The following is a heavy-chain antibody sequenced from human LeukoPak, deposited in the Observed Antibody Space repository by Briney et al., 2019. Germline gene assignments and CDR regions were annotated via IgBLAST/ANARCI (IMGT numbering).Heavy chain of an antibody. J-gene: IGHJ3*02. CDR3: ARGGGPYSGSYVDI. CDR2: IYFSGIT. Sequence: PSETLSLTTTVSGVSISSYYWSWIRQPPGQGLEGRGYIYFSGITNYNPSLKRRVTISVDTSTNQFPLKLSSVTAADTAVYYCARGGGPYSGSYVDIWGQGTMVTVSS. V-gene: IGHV4-59*01. D-gene: IGHD1-26*01. CDR1: GVSISSYY.